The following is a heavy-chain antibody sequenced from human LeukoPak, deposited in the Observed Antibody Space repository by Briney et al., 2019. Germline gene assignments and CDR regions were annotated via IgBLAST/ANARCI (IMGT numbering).Heavy chain of an antibody. CDR1: GGSISSGGYY. Sequence: SETLSLTCTVSGGSISSGGYYWSWIRHPPGKALEWIGYMYHSGSTYYNPSLKSRLTMSVDTSKNQFSLKLTSVTAADTAVYYCVRVFYGPNYFDYWGQGTLVTVSS. D-gene: IGHD4/OR15-4a*01. CDR3: VRVFYGPNYFDY. J-gene: IGHJ4*02. CDR2: MYHSGST. V-gene: IGHV4-30-2*01.